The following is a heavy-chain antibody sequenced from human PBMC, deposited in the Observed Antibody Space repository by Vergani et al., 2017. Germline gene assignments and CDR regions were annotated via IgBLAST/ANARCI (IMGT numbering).Heavy chain of an antibody. CDR2: IRPDRGAT. CDR3: ARCRYLGDYGYDGLDI. D-gene: IGHD3-16*01. CDR1: GYSFTAYY. Sequence: QVHLLQSGAEVKKPGASVRVSCRASGYSFTAYYIHWVRQTPGQGLQWMGWIRPDRGATKYAQNFQDRVTMTRDTSIRAAYMDLNGLTSDDTAVYYCARCRYLGDYGYDGLDIWGQGTVVTVSS. V-gene: IGHV1-2*02. J-gene: IGHJ3*02.